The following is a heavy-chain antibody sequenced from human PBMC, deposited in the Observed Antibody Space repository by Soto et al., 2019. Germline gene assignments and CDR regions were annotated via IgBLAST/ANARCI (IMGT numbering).Heavy chain of an antibody. CDR2: TYYRSKWYN. J-gene: IGHJ4*02. Sequence: SQTLSLTCAISGDSVSSSSAAWNWIRQSPSRGLEWLGRTYYRSKWYNDYAVSVKSRITINPDTSKNQFSLQLNSVTPEDTAVYYCARDRYYYDSSGYYYYFDYWGQGTLVTVSS. CDR3: ARDRYYYDSSGYYYYFDY. V-gene: IGHV6-1*01. D-gene: IGHD3-22*01. CDR1: GDSVSSSSAA.